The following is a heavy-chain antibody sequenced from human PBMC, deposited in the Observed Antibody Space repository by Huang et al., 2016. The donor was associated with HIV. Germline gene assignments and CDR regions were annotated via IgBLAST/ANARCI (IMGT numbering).Heavy chain of an antibody. V-gene: IGHV1-69*01. CDR2: TIPTFGVT. CDR1: GGTFSNLA. CDR3: AYWGNGYNSPFDC. J-gene: IGHJ4*02. D-gene: IGHD5-18*01. Sequence: QVQLLQSGAEVKKPGSSVKVSCKASGGTFSNLAISWVRQAPGQGLEWMGGTIPTFGVTDYEQKFQGRVTRNADERTTRAYMELTGLTSEDTAIYYCAYWGNGYNSPFDCWGQGTLFTVSS.